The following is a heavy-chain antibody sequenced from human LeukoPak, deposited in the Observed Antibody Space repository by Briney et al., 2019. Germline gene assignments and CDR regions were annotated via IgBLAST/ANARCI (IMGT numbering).Heavy chain of an antibody. D-gene: IGHD3-16*01. CDR3: ARDAAYKDYYSYYYMDV. CDR1: GFTFSTYT. Sequence: HPGGSLRLSCTGSGFTFSTYTMNWVRQAPGKGLEWVASIGSTSSNINYADSVEGRFTISRDNAKNSLYLQMNSLRAEDTAVYYCARDAAYKDYYSYYYMDVWGKGTTVTISS. V-gene: IGHV3-48*04. J-gene: IGHJ6*03. CDR2: IGSTSSNI.